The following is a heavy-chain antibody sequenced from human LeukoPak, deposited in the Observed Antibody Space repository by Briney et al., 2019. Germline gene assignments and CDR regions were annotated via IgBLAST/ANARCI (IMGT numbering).Heavy chain of an antibody. Sequence: GASVKVSCKASGYTFTSYYMHWVRQAPGQGLEWMGIINPSGGSTNYAQKFQGRVTMTRDTSTSTVYMELSSLRSEDTAVYYCARAAVGGDCYDYWGQGTLVTVSS. CDR3: ARAAVGGDCYDY. CDR1: GYTFTSYY. D-gene: IGHD2-21*01. CDR2: INPSGGST. V-gene: IGHV1-46*01. J-gene: IGHJ4*02.